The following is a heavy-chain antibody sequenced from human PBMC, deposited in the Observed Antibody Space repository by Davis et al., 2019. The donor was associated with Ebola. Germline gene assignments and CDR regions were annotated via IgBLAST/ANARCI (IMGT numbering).Heavy chain of an antibody. V-gene: IGHV1-18*04. J-gene: IGHJ4*02. Sequence: ASVKVSCKASGYTFTSYGISWVRQAPGQGLEWMGWISAYNGNTNYAQRLQGRVTMTTDTSTSTAYMELRNLGSDDTAVYYCARGGGYDYIWGNYRHFDYWGQGTLVTVSS. CDR1: GYTFTSYG. D-gene: IGHD3-16*02. CDR3: ARGGGYDYIWGNYRHFDY. CDR2: ISAYNGNT.